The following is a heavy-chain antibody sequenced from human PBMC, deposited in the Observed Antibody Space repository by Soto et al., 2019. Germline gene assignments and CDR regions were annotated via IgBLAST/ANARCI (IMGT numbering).Heavy chain of an antibody. Sequence: QVQLQESGPGLVKPSETLSLTCTVSGGSISSYYWSWIRQPPGKGLEWIGYIYYSGSTNYNPSLKSRVTISVDTSKNQFSLKLGSVTAADTAVYYCARWFYGDYGGYYFDYWGQGTLVTVSS. J-gene: IGHJ4*02. V-gene: IGHV4-59*01. CDR1: GGSISSYY. CDR2: IYYSGST. CDR3: ARWFYGDYGGYYFDY. D-gene: IGHD4-17*01.